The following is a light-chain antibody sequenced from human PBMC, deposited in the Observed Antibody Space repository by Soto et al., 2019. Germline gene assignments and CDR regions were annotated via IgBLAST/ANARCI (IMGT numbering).Light chain of an antibody. CDR1: HSITIW. V-gene: IGKV1-5*01. Sequence: DIQMTQSPSTLSASAGDRVTITCRASHSITIWLAWYQQKPGKAPKLLIYDASTLESGVPSRFSGSGSGTEFTLTISSLQPDDFATYYCQQFHSFPITFGQGTRLEIK. CDR2: DAS. CDR3: QQFHSFPIT. J-gene: IGKJ5*01.